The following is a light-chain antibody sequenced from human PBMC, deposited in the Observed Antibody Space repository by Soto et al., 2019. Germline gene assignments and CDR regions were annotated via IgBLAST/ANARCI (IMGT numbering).Light chain of an antibody. CDR2: AAS. CDR1: QGISNY. CDR3: QKYNSAPWP. V-gene: IGKV1-27*01. J-gene: IGKJ1*01. Sequence: DIQMTQSPSSLSASVGDRVTITCRASQGISNYLAWYQQKPGKVPRLLIFAASTLQSGAPSRFRGAGSETDFTLTTNGLPPEDVATYYCQKYNSAPWPFGQGTKVDIX.